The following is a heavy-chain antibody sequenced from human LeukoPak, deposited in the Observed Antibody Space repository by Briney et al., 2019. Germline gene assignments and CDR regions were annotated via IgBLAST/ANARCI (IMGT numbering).Heavy chain of an antibody. CDR1: GGSFSGYY. CDR3: ARGGYYDFWSGYSYFDY. D-gene: IGHD3-3*01. V-gene: IGHV4-34*01. Sequence: PSETLSLTCAVYGGSFSGYYWSWIRQPPGKGLEWIGEINHSGSTNYNPSLKSRVTISVDTSKNQFSLKPSSVTAADTAVYYCARGGYYDFWSGYSYFDYWGQGTLVTVSS. J-gene: IGHJ4*02. CDR2: INHSGST.